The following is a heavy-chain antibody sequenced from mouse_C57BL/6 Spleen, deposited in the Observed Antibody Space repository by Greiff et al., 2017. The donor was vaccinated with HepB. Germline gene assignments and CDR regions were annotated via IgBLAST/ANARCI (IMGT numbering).Heavy chain of an antibody. Sequence: QVQLHQSGAELVKPGASVKISCKASGYAFSSYWMNWVKQRPGKGLEWIGQIYPGDGDTNYNGKFKGKATLTADKSSSTAYMQLSSLTSEDSAVYFCARHGSSYYAMDYWGQGTSVTVSS. J-gene: IGHJ4*01. D-gene: IGHD1-1*01. CDR1: GYAFSSYW. CDR3: ARHGSSYYAMDY. V-gene: IGHV1-80*01. CDR2: IYPGDGDT.